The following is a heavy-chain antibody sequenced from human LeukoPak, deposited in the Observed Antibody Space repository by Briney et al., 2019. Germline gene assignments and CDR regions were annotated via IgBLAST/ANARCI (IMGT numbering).Heavy chain of an antibody. J-gene: IGHJ5*02. Sequence: SETLSLTCTVSGGSFSNHYWSWIRQPPGKGLEWIGYIYHTGSTNYNPSLKSRVTISVDTSKNQFSLKLSSVTAADTAVYYCARGNYVGWFDPWGQGTQVTVSS. CDR1: GGSFSNHY. V-gene: IGHV4-59*11. CDR3: ARGNYVGWFDP. CDR2: IYHTGST. D-gene: IGHD4-23*01.